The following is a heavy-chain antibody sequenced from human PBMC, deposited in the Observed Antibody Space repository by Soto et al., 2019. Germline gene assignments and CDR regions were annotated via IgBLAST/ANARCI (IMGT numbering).Heavy chain of an antibody. V-gene: IGHV4-30-2*01. J-gene: IGHJ3*02. CDR3: AREVRYSDSSGYFSDAFDI. Sequence: PSETLSLTCAVSGGSISSGGYSWSWIRQPPGKGLEWIGYIYHSGSTYYNPSLKSRVTVSVDRSKNQFSLKLSSVAAADTAVYYCAREVRYSDSSGYFSDAFDIWGQGTMVA. CDR2: IYHSGST. D-gene: IGHD3-22*01. CDR1: GGSISSGGYS.